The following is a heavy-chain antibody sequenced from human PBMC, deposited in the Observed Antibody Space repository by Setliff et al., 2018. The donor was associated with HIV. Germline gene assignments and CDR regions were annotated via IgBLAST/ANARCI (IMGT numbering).Heavy chain of an antibody. CDR3: SRGSYYMDV. D-gene: IGHD3-16*01. Sequence: SETLSLTCSVSSGSVSGYYWGWIRQPPGKKLEWIGYIHSSGSTIYSASLKSRVSISVDTSKNQVSLRLSSVTAADTAVYHCSRGSYYMDVWGKGTTVTGSS. V-gene: IGHV4-59*08. CDR1: SGSVSGYY. J-gene: IGHJ6*03. CDR2: IHSSGST.